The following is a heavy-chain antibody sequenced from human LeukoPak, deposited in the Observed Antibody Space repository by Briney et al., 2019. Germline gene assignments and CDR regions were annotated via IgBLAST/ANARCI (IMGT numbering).Heavy chain of an antibody. J-gene: IGHJ3*02. CDR2: INHSGST. CDR3: QAEDGIRDFDWLLRHNAFDI. Sequence: SETLSFTCAVSGGAFSGYYWSWIRQPPRRGLEWIGEINHSGSTNYNPSLKSRVTISVDTSKNQFSLKLSSVTAADTAVFFFQAEDGIRDFDWLLRHNAFDIWGQGTMVTVSS. CDR1: GGAFSGYY. D-gene: IGHD3-9*01. V-gene: IGHV4-34*01.